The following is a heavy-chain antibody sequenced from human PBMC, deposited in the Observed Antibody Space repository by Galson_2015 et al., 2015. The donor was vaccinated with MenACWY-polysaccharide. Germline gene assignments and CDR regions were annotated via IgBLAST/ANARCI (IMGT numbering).Heavy chain of an antibody. Sequence: SVKVSCKASGYTFTGNFIHWVRQAPGQGLEWMGWINPNSGATSYAQKFQGRVTMTRDTSINTAYMELNRLRSDDTAVYYCARVPTYHQAEGNWCVPWGQGTPVTVSS. D-gene: IGHD2-2*01. CDR1: GYTFTGNF. CDR3: ARVPTYHQAEGNWCVP. J-gene: IGHJ5*02. V-gene: IGHV1-2*02. CDR2: INPNSGAT.